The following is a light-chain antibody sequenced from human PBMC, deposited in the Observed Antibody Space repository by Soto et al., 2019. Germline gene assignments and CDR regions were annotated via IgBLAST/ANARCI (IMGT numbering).Light chain of an antibody. CDR2: GAS. V-gene: IGKV3-15*01. CDR1: QSVYSN. J-gene: IGKJ4*01. Sequence: EIVMTQSPATLSVSPRERATLSCRASQSVYSNLAWYQQKPGQAPRLLIYGASTRATGIPARFSGSGAGTEFTLTISSLQSDDSAVYYCQQYNNWPPVTFGGGTKVEIK. CDR3: QQYNNWPPVT.